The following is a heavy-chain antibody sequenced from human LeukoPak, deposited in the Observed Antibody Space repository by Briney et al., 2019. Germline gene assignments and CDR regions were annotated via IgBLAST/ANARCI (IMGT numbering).Heavy chain of an antibody. CDR1: GFTVTSSF. Sequence: GGSLRLSCAASGFTVTSSFMNWVRQAPGKGLEWVSTIYNNDNTNYGDPVEGRFVVSRDSSTNTLFLQMYSLRAEDTAVYFCARASRWLAFDQWGQGALVTVSS. V-gene: IGHV3-66*01. J-gene: IGHJ4*01. CDR3: ARASRWLAFDQ. CDR2: IYNNDNT. D-gene: IGHD6-19*01.